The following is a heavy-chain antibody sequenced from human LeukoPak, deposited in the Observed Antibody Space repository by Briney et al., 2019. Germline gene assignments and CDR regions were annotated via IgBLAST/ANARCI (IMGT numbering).Heavy chain of an antibody. CDR2: MNPDTGNT. J-gene: IGHJ4*02. V-gene: IGHV1-8*01. D-gene: IGHD3-9*01. CDR3: ARRPFKYYDILTGSYRSEFDY. Sequence: ASVKVSCTASGYTFTSYGINWVRQATGQGLEWMGWMNPDTGNTGYAQKFQGRVTMTRNTSISTAYMELSSLKSEDTAVYYCARRPFKYYDILTGSYRSEFDYWGQGTLVTVSS. CDR1: GYTFTSYG.